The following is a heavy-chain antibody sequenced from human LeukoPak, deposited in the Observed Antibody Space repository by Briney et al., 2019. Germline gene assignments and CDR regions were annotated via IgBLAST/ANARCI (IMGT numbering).Heavy chain of an antibody. J-gene: IGHJ4*02. Sequence: PGGCLRLSCAASGYTFSSYVKNWVRKAPGKGLEWVSGIRDSGGSTYYADSVKGRFTISRDNSKNTLYLQMNSLRAEDTAVYYCAKLPGRAADYWGQGTLVTVSS. V-gene: IGHV3-23*01. CDR1: GYTFSSYV. CDR2: IRDSGGST. CDR3: AKLPGRAADY.